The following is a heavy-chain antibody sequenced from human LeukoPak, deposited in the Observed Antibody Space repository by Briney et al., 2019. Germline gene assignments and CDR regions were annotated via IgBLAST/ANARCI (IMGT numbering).Heavy chain of an antibody. J-gene: IGHJ4*02. CDR3: ARVLNDYRNYFDS. D-gene: IGHD4-11*01. Sequence: GGSLRLSCAASGFTFRDYWMSWVRQTPGKGLEWVSVIYSGGSTNYADSVKGRFTISRDNSKNTLYLQMTSLSAEDTAVYYCARVLNDYRNYFDSWGQGTLVTVSS. CDR1: GFTFRDYW. V-gene: IGHV3-66*02. CDR2: IYSGGST.